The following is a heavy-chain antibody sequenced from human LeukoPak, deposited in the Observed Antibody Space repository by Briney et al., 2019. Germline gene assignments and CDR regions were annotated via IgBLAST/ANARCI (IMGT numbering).Heavy chain of an antibody. CDR2: IYSTGST. CDR1: GASISGGTYY. J-gene: IGHJ4*02. CDR3: ARRGGSGRAFDY. D-gene: IGHD1-26*01. V-gene: IGHV4-39*01. Sequence: SETLSLTCSVSGASISGGTYYWGWIRQPPGKGLEWIGSIYSTGSTYDNPSLKSRVTISVDTSKNQFSLKLSSVTAADTAVYYCARRGGSGRAFDYWGQGTLVTVSS.